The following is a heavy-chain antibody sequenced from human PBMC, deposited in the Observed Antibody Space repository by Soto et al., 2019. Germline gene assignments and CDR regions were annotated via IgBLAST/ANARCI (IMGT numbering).Heavy chain of an antibody. Sequence: QVQLQESGSGLVKPAQTLSLTCGVSGDSIDSGGYSWSWLRQPPGKGLEWVGYMYYHGRAYYNPSLRSRVTISGGMSTNQVTLYLTSMTAADTAVYYCARGTMTPTLWWSFDLWGRGILVTVSS. CDR3: ARGTMTPTLWWSFDL. V-gene: IGHV4-30-2*01. CDR2: MYYHGRA. J-gene: IGHJ2*01. D-gene: IGHD4-17*01. CDR1: GDSIDSGGYS.